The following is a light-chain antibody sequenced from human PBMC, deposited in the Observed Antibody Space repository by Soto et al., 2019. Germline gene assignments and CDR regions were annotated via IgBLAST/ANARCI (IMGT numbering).Light chain of an antibody. CDR1: QGIRND. CDR2: AAS. CDR3: LQDYNFPLT. J-gene: IGKJ4*01. V-gene: IGKV1-6*01. Sequence: AIQMTQSPSSLSASVGDRVTITCRASQGIRNDVSWYQQKPGKAPKLLIYAASSLQSGVPSRFSGSGSCTDFTLTISSLRPEDFATYYCLQDYNFPLTFGGGTKVEIK.